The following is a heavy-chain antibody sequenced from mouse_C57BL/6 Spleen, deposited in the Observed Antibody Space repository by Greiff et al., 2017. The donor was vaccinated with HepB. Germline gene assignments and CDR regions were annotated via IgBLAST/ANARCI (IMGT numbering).Heavy chain of an antibody. CDR3: ARDGSSRETWFAY. CDR1: GYTFTDYY. Sequence: EVQLQQSGPELVKPGASVKISCKASGYTFTDYYMNWVKQSHGKSLEWIGDINPNNGGTSYNQKFKGKATLTVDKSSSTAYMGLRSLTSEDSAVYYCARDGSSRETWFAYWGQGTLVTVSA. J-gene: IGHJ3*01. V-gene: IGHV1-26*01. D-gene: IGHD1-1*01. CDR2: INPNNGGT.